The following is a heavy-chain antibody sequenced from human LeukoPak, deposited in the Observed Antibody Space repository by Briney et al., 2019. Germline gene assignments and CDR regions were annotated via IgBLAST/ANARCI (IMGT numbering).Heavy chain of an antibody. CDR1: GFTFRSYD. J-gene: IGHJ4*02. D-gene: IGHD5/OR15-5a*01. CDR3: VRDYSVG. Sequence: PGGSLRLSCAAAGFTFRSYDMSWVRQAPGKGLEWVSTFSAGGGATYYADSVKGRFTISRDSSKNTLYLQMNSLRAEDTAVYYCVRDYSVGWGQGNLVTVPS. V-gene: IGHV3-23*01. CDR2: FSAGGGAT.